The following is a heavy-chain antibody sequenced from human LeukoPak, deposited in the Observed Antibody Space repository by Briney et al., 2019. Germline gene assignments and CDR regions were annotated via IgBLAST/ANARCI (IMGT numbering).Heavy chain of an antibody. Sequence: SETLSLTCAVYGGSFSGYYWSWIRQPPGKGLEWIGSIYYSGSTYYNPSLKSRVTISVDTSKNQFSLKLSSVTAADTAVYYCARGSSNLGYWGQGTLVTVSS. D-gene: IGHD1-1*01. CDR1: GGSFSGYY. CDR3: ARGSSNLGY. CDR2: IYYSGST. V-gene: IGHV4-34*01. J-gene: IGHJ4*02.